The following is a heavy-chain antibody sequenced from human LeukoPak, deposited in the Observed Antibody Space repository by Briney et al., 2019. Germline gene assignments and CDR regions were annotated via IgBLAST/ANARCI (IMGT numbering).Heavy chain of an antibody. CDR1: GGSISSGGYY. Sequence: SQTLSLTCTVSGGSISSGGYYWSWIRQHPGKGLEWIGYIYYSGSTYYNPSLKSRVTISVDTSKNQFSLKLISVTAADTAVYYCARTYYYGSGRWETSQRLGEYWGQGTLVTVSS. CDR3: ARTYYYGSGRWETSQRLGEY. CDR2: IYYSGST. D-gene: IGHD3-10*01. J-gene: IGHJ4*02. V-gene: IGHV4-31*03.